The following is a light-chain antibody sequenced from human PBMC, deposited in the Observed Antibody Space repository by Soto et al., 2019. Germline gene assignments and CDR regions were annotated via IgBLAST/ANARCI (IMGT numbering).Light chain of an antibody. V-gene: IGKV3-11*01. CDR2: DAS. CDR1: QSVSSY. CDR3: QQRSNWPPIT. J-gene: IGKJ5*01. Sequence: EIVLTQSPATLSLSPGERATLSCRASQSVSSYLAWYQQKPGQAPRLLIYDASNRATGIQARFSGSGSGTDLTLTISSLEPEDFSVYYCQQRSNWPPITFGQGTRLAIK.